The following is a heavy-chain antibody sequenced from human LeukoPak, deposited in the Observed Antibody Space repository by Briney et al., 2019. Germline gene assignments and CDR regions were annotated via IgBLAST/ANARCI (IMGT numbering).Heavy chain of an antibody. D-gene: IGHD1-26*01. CDR2: IKQDGSEN. J-gene: IGHJ4*02. Sequence: GGSLRLSCAVSGFTFCSYWMSWVRQAQGKGLEWVANIKQDGSENYYVDSVKGRFTISRDNAKNSLYLQMNSLRADDTAVYYCARSQWELLDFDYWGQGTLVTVSS. V-gene: IGHV3-7*01. CDR3: ARSQWELLDFDY. CDR1: GFTFCSYW.